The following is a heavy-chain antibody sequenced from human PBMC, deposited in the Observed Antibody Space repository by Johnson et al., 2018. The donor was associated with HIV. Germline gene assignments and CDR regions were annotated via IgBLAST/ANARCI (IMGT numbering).Heavy chain of an antibody. Sequence: EVQLVESGGGVVRPGGSLRLSCAASGFTFDDYGMSWVRQAPGKGLEWVSGISWNSGSIGYADSVTGRVTISRDNAKNSLYLQMNSLRAEDTAVYYCARDPGWELLSDHAFDIWGQGTMVTVSS. CDR3: ARDPGWELLSDHAFDI. CDR1: GFTFDDYG. V-gene: IGHV3-20*04. CDR2: ISWNSGSI. J-gene: IGHJ3*02. D-gene: IGHD1-26*01.